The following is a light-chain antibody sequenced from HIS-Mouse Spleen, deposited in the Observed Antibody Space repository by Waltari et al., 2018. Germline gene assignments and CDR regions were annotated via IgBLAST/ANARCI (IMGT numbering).Light chain of an antibody. CDR1: SSNIGSNY. J-gene: IGLJ3*02. Sequence: QSVLTQPPSASGTPGQRVTIPCSGSSSNIGSNYVYWYQQHPGMAPKLLIYRNNQRPSGVPDRFSGSKSGTSASLAISGLRSEDEADYYCAAWDDSLSGPVFGGGTKLTVL. CDR3: AAWDDSLSGPV. CDR2: RNN. V-gene: IGLV1-47*01.